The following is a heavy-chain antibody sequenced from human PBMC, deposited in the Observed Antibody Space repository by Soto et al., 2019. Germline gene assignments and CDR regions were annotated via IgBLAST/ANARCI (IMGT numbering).Heavy chain of an antibody. V-gene: IGHV3-48*04. CDR2: ISSSSSTI. CDR1: GFTFSSYS. Sequence: GGSLRLSCAASGFTFSSYSMNWVRQAPGKGLEWVSYISSSSSTIYYADSVKGRFTISRDNAKNSLYLQVNSLRAEDTAVYYCARDQPGYSYGYGLGYWGQGTLVTVSS. J-gene: IGHJ4*02. D-gene: IGHD5-18*01. CDR3: ARDQPGYSYGYGLGY.